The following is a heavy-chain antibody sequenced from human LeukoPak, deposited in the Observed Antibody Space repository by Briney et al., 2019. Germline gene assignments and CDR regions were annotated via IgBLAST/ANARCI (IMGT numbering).Heavy chain of an antibody. Sequence: KPSETLSLTCAVYGGSFSGYYWSWIRQPPGKGLEWIGEIDHSGSTNYNPSLKSRVTISVDTSKNQFSLKLSSVTAADTAVYYCARRDFDWLFSNWFDPWGQGTLVTVSS. CDR2: IDHSGST. CDR3: ARRDFDWLFSNWFDP. CDR1: GGSFSGYY. J-gene: IGHJ5*02. D-gene: IGHD3-9*01. V-gene: IGHV4-34*01.